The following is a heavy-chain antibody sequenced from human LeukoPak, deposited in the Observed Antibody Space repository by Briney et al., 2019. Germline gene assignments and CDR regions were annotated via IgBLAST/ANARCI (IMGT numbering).Heavy chain of an antibody. Sequence: GASVKVSCRVSGYTLTELSMHWVRQAPGKGLEWMGGFDPDTVETIYAQKFQGRVTMTEDTSTDTAYMELSSLRSDDTAVYYCATVRYYDSPGDSDYFDFWGQGTLVTVSS. J-gene: IGHJ4*02. CDR3: ATVRYYDSPGDSDYFDF. CDR1: GYTLTELS. D-gene: IGHD3-22*01. V-gene: IGHV1-24*01. CDR2: FDPDTVET.